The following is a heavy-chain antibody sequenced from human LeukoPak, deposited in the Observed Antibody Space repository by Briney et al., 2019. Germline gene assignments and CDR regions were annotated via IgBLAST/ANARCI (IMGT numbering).Heavy chain of an antibody. J-gene: IGHJ6*02. V-gene: IGHV3-7*01. CDR2: IKEDGSEK. Sequence: GGSLRLSCGASGFTSRSYWMIWLRQAPGKALQGVANIKEDGSEKYYVDSVKGRFTISRDNAKNSLFLQMNSLRAEDTAVYYCARDPGSYHGRSYYYYGMDVWGQGTTVTVSS. CDR1: GFTSRSYW. CDR3: ARDPGSYHGRSYYYYGMDV. D-gene: IGHD2-2*01.